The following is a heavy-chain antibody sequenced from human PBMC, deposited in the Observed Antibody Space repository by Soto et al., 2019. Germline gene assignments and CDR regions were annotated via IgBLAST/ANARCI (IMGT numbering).Heavy chain of an antibody. CDR1: GDRVSSSTAA. J-gene: IGHJ5*02. V-gene: IGHV6-1*01. D-gene: IGHD2-2*01. CDR3: TRDMKYQLLSWYWFDH. Sequence: HVQLQQSGTGLVKPSQTLSLTCACSGDRVSSSTAAWTWIRQSPSRGLEWLGRTYYKSKWYNDYALSVKGGIAINSDTTKNKFALQLSSVTPEDTAVYYCTRDMKYQLLSWYWFDHWGKGPLVPVSS. CDR2: TYYKSKWYN.